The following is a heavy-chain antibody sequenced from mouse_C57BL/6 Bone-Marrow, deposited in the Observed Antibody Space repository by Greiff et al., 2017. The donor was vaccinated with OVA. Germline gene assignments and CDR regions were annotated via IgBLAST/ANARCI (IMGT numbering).Heavy chain of an antibody. CDR2: INYDGSST. V-gene: IGHV5-16*01. D-gene: IGHD1-1*01. CDR1: GFTFSDYY. CDR3: ARGGPLTTVVARAMDY. J-gene: IGHJ4*01. Sequence: EVKVVESEGGLVQPGSSMKLSCTASGFTFSDYYMAWVRQVPEKGLEWVANINYDGSSTYYLDSLKSRFIISRDNAKNILYLQMSRLKSEDTATYYCARGGPLTTVVARAMDYWGQGTSVTVSS.